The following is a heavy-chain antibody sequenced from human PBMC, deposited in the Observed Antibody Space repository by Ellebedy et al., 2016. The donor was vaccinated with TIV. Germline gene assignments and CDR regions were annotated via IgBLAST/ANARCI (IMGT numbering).Heavy chain of an antibody. D-gene: IGHD2-2*01. V-gene: IGHV3-21*01. CDR2: ISSSGSYI. Sequence: GESLKISCAASRFTFSIFGLNWVRQAPGKGLEWVSSISSSGSYIYYADSVRGRFTISRDNAKNSLYLQMNSLRAEDTAVYYCARVEPFYCSSTSCKNLGSDYWGQGTLVTVSS. J-gene: IGHJ4*02. CDR1: RFTFSIFG. CDR3: ARVEPFYCSSTSCKNLGSDY.